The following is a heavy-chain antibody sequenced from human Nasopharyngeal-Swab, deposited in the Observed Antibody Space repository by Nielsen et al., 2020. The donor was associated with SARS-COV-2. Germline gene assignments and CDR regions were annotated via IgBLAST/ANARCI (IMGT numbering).Heavy chain of an antibody. V-gene: IGHV3-21*01. CDR1: GFTFNNYN. Sequence: GGSLRLSCAASGFTFNNYNFNWVRKARGKGLEWVSSISSSSSYIYYADSVKGRFTISRDNAKNSLYLQMNSLRAEDTAVYYCARDGLDYDFWSAYFMDVWGQGTTVTVSS. J-gene: IGHJ6*02. CDR3: ARDGLDYDFWSAYFMDV. D-gene: IGHD3-3*01. CDR2: ISSSSSYI.